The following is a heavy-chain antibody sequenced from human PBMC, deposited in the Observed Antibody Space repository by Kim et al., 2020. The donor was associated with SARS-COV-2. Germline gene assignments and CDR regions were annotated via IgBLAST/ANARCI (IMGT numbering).Heavy chain of an antibody. V-gene: IGHV3-11*04. CDR2: ISDSGTTR. J-gene: IGHJ4*02. D-gene: IGHD3-10*01. CDR3: ARGAYGDY. CDR1: GFTFSDYY. Sequence: GGSLRLSCTASGFTFSDYYMTWVRQAPGKGLEWVSYISDSGTTRHHAESVRGRFTITRDSARESVYLQMNGLRVEDTAVYYCARGAYGDYWGQGTPVTVS.